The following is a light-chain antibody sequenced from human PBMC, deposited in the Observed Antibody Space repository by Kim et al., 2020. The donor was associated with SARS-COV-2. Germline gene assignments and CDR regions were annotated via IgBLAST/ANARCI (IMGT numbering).Light chain of an antibody. CDR3: QSYDSSLSVV. CDR1: GSNIGAGND. Sequence: GQRVTISCTGSGSNIGAGNDVPWYQQLPGTAPKLLIYGDSNRPSGVPDRFSGSKSGTSASLAITGLQAEDEADYSCQSYDSSLSVVFGGGTQLTVL. J-gene: IGLJ2*01. CDR2: GDS. V-gene: IGLV1-40*01.